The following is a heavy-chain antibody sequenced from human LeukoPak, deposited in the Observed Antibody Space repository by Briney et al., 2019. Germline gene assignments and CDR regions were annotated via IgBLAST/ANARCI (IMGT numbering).Heavy chain of an antibody. CDR3: ARRGRVYYGSGSYYNALRY. Sequence: SSETLSLTCTVAGDSFSSSSHYWAWIRQPPGEGLEWIGTLFYGGKTYSNPSLKSRVTISVDTSKNQFSLKLSSVTAADTAVYYCARRGRVYYGSGSYYNALRYWGQGTLVTVSS. V-gene: IGHV4-39*07. D-gene: IGHD3-10*01. CDR2: LFYGGKT. J-gene: IGHJ4*02. CDR1: GDSFSSSSHY.